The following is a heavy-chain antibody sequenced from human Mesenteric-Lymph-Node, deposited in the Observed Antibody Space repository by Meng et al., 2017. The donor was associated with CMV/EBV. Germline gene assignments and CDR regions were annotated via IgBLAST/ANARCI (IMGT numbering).Heavy chain of an antibody. V-gene: IGHV3-21*01. D-gene: IGHD7-27*01. CDR2: ISSGGSYI. J-gene: IGHJ4*02. CDR1: GFTFSSYA. Sequence: GGSLRLSCAASGFTFSSYAMSWVRQAPGKGLEWVSSISSGGSYIYYADSVKGRFTISRDNAKNSLYLQMNSLTAEDTAIYYCSRRLGGLTGDLSGDCWGQGTLVTVSS. CDR3: SRRLGGLTGDLSGDC.